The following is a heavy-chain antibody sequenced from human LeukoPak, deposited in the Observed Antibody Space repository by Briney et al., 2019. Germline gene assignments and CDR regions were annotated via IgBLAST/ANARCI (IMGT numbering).Heavy chain of an antibody. CDR3: ARDGRLLNYNMDV. J-gene: IGHJ6*03. Sequence: GGSLRLSCAASGFIFSSYGMHWVRQAPGKGLEWVAFIRYDGSNKYYADSVKGRFTISRDNSKNTLYLQMNSLRAEDTAVYYCARDGRLLNYNMDVWGKGTTVTVSS. V-gene: IGHV3-30*02. D-gene: IGHD2-15*01. CDR1: GFIFSSYG. CDR2: IRYDGSNK.